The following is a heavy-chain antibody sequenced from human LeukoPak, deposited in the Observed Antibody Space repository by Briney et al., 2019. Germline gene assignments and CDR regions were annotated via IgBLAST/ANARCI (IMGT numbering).Heavy chain of an antibody. D-gene: IGHD4-17*01. CDR2: IKQDGSEK. V-gene: IGHV3-7*01. J-gene: IGHJ4*02. CDR3: ARESFYGDELPDFDY. Sequence: GGSLRLSCAASGFTFSSYWMSWVRQAPGKGLEWVANIKQDGSEKYYVDSVKGRFTISRDNAKNSLYLQMNSLRAEDTAVNYCARESFYGDELPDFDYWAREPWSPSPQ. CDR1: GFTFSSYW.